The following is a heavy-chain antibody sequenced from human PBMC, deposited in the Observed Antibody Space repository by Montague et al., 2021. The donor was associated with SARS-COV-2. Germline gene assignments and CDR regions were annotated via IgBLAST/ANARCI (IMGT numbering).Heavy chain of an antibody. J-gene: IGHJ4*02. V-gene: IGHV2-5*02. CDR2: VSWDDDN. CDR1: GFSLSTSGVG. CDR3: ARRLYCSSTNCPYYFDK. D-gene: IGHD2-2*01. Sequence: PALGKPTQALTLTCTFSGFSLSTSGVGVGWIRQPPGKALEWLALVSWDDDNRYNPSVKRRVTVTKGTSESQVVLTMANMDPVDTATYYCARRLYCSSTNCPYYFDKWGQGTLVIVSS.